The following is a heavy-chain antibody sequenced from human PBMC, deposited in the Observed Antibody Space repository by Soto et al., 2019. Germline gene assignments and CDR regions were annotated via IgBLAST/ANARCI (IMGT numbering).Heavy chain of an antibody. CDR3: AREGGDDCSGGSCYSDLYRARFDY. J-gene: IGHJ4*02. CDR2: FYPAGST. CDR1: GFTVTSNY. D-gene: IGHD2-15*01. Sequence: GGSLRLSCAASGFTVTSNYMSWVRQAPGRGLEWVSIFYPAGSTYYADSVQGRFTISRDNSKNTLYLQMNSLRAEDTAVYYCAREGGDDCSGGSCYSDLYRARFDYWGQGTLVTVSS. V-gene: IGHV3-66*01.